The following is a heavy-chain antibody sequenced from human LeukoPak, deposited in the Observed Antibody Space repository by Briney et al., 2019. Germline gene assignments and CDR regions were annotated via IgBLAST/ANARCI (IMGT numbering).Heavy chain of an antibody. V-gene: IGHV3-53*01. J-gene: IGHJ4*02. Sequence: GGSLRLSCAASGFTVSSNHMSWVRQAPGKGLEWVSVIHRGGNTYYADSVKGRFTISRDNSKNTMYLQMNSLRAEGTAVYYCARGGELPSAFDYWGQGTLVTVSS. CDR1: GFTVSSNH. CDR3: ARGGELPSAFDY. D-gene: IGHD1-26*01. CDR2: IHRGGNT.